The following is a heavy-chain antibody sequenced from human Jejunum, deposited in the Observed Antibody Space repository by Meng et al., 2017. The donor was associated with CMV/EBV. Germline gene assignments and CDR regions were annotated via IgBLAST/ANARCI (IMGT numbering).Heavy chain of an antibody. Sequence: ASGGTFSSYAISWVRQAPGQGLEWMGGIIPFLGSTIYAQKFQGRVTITTDESTSTAYMELSSLRSEDTAVYYCARAYSTSSPHLDFWGQGTLVTVSS. J-gene: IGHJ4*02. V-gene: IGHV1-69*05. CDR2: IIPFLGST. D-gene: IGHD6-6*01. CDR1: GGTFSSYA. CDR3: ARAYSTSSPHLDF.